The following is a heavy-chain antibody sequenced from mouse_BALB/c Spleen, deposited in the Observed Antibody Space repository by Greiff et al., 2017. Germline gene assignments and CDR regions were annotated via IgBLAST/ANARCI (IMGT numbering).Heavy chain of an antibody. V-gene: IGHV1-7*01. CDR1: GYTFTSYW. Sequence: QVHVKQSGAELAKPGASVKMSCKASGYTFTSYWMHWVKQRPGQGLEWIGYINPSTGYTEYNQKFKDKATLTADKSSSTAYMQLSSLTSEDSAVYYCATGTLFDYWGQGTTLTVSS. D-gene: IGHD4-1*01. J-gene: IGHJ2*01. CDR2: INPSTGYT. CDR3: ATGTLFDY.